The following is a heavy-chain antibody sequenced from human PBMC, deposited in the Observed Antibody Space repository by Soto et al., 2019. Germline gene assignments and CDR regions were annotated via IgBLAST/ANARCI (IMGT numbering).Heavy chain of an antibody. CDR3: ARGSSIAGLYYGMDV. J-gene: IGHJ6*02. Sequence: QVQLQESGPGLVKPSQTLSLTCTVSGGSISSGGYYWTWIRQHPGKGLEWIGYNYYSGITYYNPSLKMRVTISLDTSKNQFSLKLSSVTAADTAVYYCARGSSIAGLYYGMDVWGQGTTVTVSS. D-gene: IGHD6-6*01. CDR2: NYYSGIT. V-gene: IGHV4-31*03. CDR1: GGSISSGGYY.